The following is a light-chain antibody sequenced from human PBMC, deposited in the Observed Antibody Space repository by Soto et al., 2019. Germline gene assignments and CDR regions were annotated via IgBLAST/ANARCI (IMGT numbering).Light chain of an antibody. CDR3: QQYHTSSIT. CDR2: DAS. J-gene: IGKJ5*01. CDR1: QNISSW. Sequence: DFQMTQSPSTLSASVGDRVTITCRASQNISSWLAWYQQKPGKAPNLLIYDASTLERGVPSRFSGTGSGTEFTLTIDRLQPDDFATYYCQQYHTSSITFGQGTRLEIK. V-gene: IGKV1-5*01.